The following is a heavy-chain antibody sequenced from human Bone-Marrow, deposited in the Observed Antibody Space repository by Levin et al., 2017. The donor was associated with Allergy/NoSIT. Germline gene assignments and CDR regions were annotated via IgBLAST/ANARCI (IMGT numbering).Heavy chain of an antibody. V-gene: IGHV3-72*01. CDR2: TGNRANSYST. J-gene: IGHJ3*02. Sequence: GGSLRLSCTASGSTFSDHYIDWVRQAPGMGLEWVGRTGNRANSYSTEYAASVKGRFTISRDDSKSSVFLQMNTLRIEDTAMYHCTRGHSSVSIYAFDIWGQGTMVTVSS. D-gene: IGHD3-3*02. CDR3: TRGHSSVSIYAFDI. CDR1: GSTFSDHY.